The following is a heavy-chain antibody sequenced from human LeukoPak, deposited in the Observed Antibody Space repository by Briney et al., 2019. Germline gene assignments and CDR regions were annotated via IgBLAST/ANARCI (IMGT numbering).Heavy chain of an antibody. CDR3: ASVGHDYHAFDI. J-gene: IGHJ3*02. V-gene: IGHV1-69*06. D-gene: IGHD4-11*01. CDR1: GGTFSSYA. Sequence: VASVTVSCKASGGTFSSYAISWVRQAPGQGLEWMGGIIPIFGTANYAQKFQGRVTITADKSTSTAYMELSSLRSEDTAVYYCASVGHDYHAFDIWGQGTMVTVSS. CDR2: IIPIFGTA.